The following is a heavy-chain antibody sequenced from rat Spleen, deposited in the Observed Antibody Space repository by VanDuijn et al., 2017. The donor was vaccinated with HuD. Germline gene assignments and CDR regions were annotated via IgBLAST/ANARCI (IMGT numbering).Heavy chain of an antibody. Sequence: EVQLVESGGGLVQPGRPLKISCTDSGLNFSNYDMAWVRQAPTKGLEWNASISTGGDNTYYRDSVKGRFTISRDDSKNTQYLQMDSLRSEDTATYYCARHGGLRNWFAYWGQGTLVTVSS. V-gene: IGHV5S13*01. CDR2: ISTGGDNT. J-gene: IGHJ3*01. CDR3: ARHGGLRNWFAY. D-gene: IGHD4-1*01. CDR1: GLNFSNYD.